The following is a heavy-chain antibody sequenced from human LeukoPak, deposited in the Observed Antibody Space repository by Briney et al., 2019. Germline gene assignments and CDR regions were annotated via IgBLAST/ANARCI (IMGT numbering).Heavy chain of an antibody. CDR2: INHSGST. D-gene: IGHD3-3*01. V-gene: IGHV4-34*01. Sequence: SETLSLTCAVYGGSFSGYYWGWIRQPPGKGLEWIGEINHSGSTNYNPSLKSRVTISVDTSKNQFSLKLSSVTAADTAVYYCARGTSYYDFWSGYFFDYWGQGTLVTVSS. CDR3: ARGTSYYDFWSGYFFDY. J-gene: IGHJ4*02. CDR1: GGSFSGYY.